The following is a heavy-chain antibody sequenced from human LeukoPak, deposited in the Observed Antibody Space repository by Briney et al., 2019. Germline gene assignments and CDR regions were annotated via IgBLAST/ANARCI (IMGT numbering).Heavy chain of an antibody. V-gene: IGHV3-30*18. CDR3: AKDGGYSYAEKYYFDY. Sequence: PGRSLRLSCAASGFTFSSYGMHWVRQAPGKGLEWVAVISYDGSNKYYADSVKGRFTISRDNSKNTLYLQMNSLRAEDTAVYYCAKDGGYSYAEKYYFDYWGQGTLVTVSS. CDR2: ISYDGSNK. CDR1: GFTFSSYG. D-gene: IGHD5-18*01. J-gene: IGHJ4*02.